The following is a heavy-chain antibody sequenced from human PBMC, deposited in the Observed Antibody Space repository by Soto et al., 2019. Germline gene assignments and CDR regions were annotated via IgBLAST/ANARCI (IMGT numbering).Heavy chain of an antibody. CDR1: GFTFSSYA. Sequence: EVQLLESGGGLVQPGGSLRLSCAASGFTFSSYAMSWVRQAPGKGLEWVSAISGSGGSTYYADSVKGRFTISRDNSRNTLYLHMNSLRAEDTAVYYCAKGRGYSGYDIVFDYWGQGTLVTVSS. D-gene: IGHD5-12*01. J-gene: IGHJ4*02. CDR3: AKGRGYSGYDIVFDY. CDR2: ISGSGGST. V-gene: IGHV3-23*01.